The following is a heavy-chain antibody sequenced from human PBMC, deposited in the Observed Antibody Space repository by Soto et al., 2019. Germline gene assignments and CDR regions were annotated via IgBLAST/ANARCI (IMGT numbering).Heavy chain of an antibody. D-gene: IGHD5-18*01. CDR2: ISYDGGLQ. CDR3: VSDRGYGHASVPYS. J-gene: IGHJ4*02. V-gene: IGHV3-30*03. CDR1: GFTFTSYG. Sequence: QAHLVESGGGVVQPGRSLRLSCAASGFTFTSYGMHWVRQAPGPRLEWVAVISYDGGLQHYADSLKGRFTISRDNSKNMVLLQMNSLRAEDTAVYYCVSDRGYGHASVPYSWGQGTLVSVSS.